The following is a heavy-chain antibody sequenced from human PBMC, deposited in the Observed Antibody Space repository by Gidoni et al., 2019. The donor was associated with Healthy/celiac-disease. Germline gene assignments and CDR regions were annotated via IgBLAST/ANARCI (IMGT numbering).Heavy chain of an antibody. CDR1: GGSFSGYY. D-gene: IGHD3-10*01. CDR3: ARGHYYGSGWDFDY. V-gene: IGHV4-34*01. J-gene: IGHJ4*02. Sequence: QVQLQQWGAGLLKPSETLSLTCAVYGGSFSGYYWSWIRPPPGKGLEWIGEINHSGSTNYNPSLKSRVTISVDTSKNQFSLKLSSVTAADTAVYYCARGHYYGSGWDFDYWGQGTLVTVSS. CDR2: INHSGST.